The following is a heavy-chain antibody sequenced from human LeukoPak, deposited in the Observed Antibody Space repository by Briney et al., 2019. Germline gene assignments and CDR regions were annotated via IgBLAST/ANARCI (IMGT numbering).Heavy chain of an antibody. D-gene: IGHD6-13*01. V-gene: IGHV4-59*01. Sequence: SETLSLTCTVSGGPISSYYWSWIRQPPGKGLEWIGYIYYSGSTNYNPSLKSRVTISVDTSKNQFSLKLSSVTAADTAVYYCARVLVRDYYYYMDVWGKGTTVTISS. CDR2: IYYSGST. CDR1: GGPISSYY. CDR3: ARVLVRDYYYYMDV. J-gene: IGHJ6*03.